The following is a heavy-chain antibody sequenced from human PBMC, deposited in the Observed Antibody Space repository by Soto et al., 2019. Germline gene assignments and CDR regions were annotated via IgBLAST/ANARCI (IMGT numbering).Heavy chain of an antibody. D-gene: IGHD3-10*01. CDR1: GGSISSYY. CDR3: ARQGFGPLHGLVDV. Sequence: QVQLQESGPGLVKPSETLSLSCTVSGGSISSYYWSWFRQSPGKRMEWIGYVHHSWGSSYNPSLQSRVAISPDTSKSQFSLKVTPVTATDTAVYYCARQGFGPLHGLVDVWGQGTTVTVSS. CDR2: VHHSWGS. V-gene: IGHV4-59*08. J-gene: IGHJ6*02.